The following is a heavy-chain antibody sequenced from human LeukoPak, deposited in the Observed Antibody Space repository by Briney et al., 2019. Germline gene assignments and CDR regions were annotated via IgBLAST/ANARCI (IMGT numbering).Heavy chain of an antibody. J-gene: IGHJ4*02. CDR3: AKESGSYYLDY. CDR2: ISWNSGSI. Sequence: PGGSLRLSCAASGFTFDDYAMHWVRQAPGKGLEWVSGISWNSGSIGYADSVKGRFTISRDNAKNSLYLQMNSLRAEDMALYYCAKESGSYYLDYWGQGTLVTVSS. CDR1: GFTFDDYA. D-gene: IGHD1-26*01. V-gene: IGHV3-9*03.